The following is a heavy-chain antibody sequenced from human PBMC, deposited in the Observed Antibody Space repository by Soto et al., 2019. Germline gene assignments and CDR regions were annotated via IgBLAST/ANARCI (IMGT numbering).Heavy chain of an antibody. CDR3: ARDHGSYPNT. CDR2: VYYSGAA. J-gene: IGHJ1*01. CDR1: GGAITSDF. Sequence: SETLSLTCNVSGGAITSDFWSWVRQPPGKGLEWIGYVYYSGAADYNPSLKPRVTISIATSKTQFSLRLASATAADTGVYYCARDHGSYPNTWGQGILVTVSS. D-gene: IGHD3-16*02. V-gene: IGHV4-59*01.